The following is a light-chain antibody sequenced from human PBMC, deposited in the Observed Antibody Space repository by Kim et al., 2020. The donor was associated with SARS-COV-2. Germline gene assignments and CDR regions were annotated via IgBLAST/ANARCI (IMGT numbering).Light chain of an antibody. J-gene: IGKJ1*01. CDR2: TAS. V-gene: IGKV1-39*01. CDR3: QQSFSPPRT. Sequence: STSLGDRVNITCRESQNIFNYLTWYQQKPGRAPNLLIYTASSLQTGVPSRFSGSGSGTHFTLTINSLQPEDFATYYCQQSFSPPRTFGQGTKVDIK. CDR1: QNIFNY.